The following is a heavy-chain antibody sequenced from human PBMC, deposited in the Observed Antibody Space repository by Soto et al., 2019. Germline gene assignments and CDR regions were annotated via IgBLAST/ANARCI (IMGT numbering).Heavy chain of an antibody. J-gene: IGHJ4*02. D-gene: IGHD3-9*01. CDR3: ARTQLRYFDSPIDY. CDR1: GFSLSTSGMC. Sequence: SGPTLVNPTQTLALTCTFSGFSLSTSGMCVSWIRQPPGKALEWLARIDWDDDKYYSTSLKTRLTISKDTSKNQVVLTMTNMDPVDTATYYCARTQLRYFDSPIDYWGQGTLVTVSS. CDR2: IDWDDDK. V-gene: IGHV2-70*11.